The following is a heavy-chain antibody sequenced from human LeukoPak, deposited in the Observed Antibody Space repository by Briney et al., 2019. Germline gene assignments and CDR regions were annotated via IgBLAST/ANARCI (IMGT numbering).Heavy chain of an antibody. CDR2: IHPGDSDT. CDR1: GYNFTTYW. Sequence: PGESLKISCKGSGYNFTTYWIGWVRQMPGKGLEWMGSIHPGDSDTRYSPSFQGQVTISADKSISTAYLQGSSLKASDTAMYYCARCHYSSGCDYWGQGTLVTVSS. D-gene: IGHD6-19*01. J-gene: IGHJ4*02. CDR3: ARCHYSSGCDY. V-gene: IGHV5-51*01.